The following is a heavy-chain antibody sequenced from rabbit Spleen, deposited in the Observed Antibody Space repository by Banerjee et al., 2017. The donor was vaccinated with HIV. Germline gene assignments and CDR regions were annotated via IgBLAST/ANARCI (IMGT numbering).Heavy chain of an antibody. CDR3: ARDTGSSFSSYGMDL. CDR2: IDAGSSGFT. Sequence: QSLEESGGDLVKPGASLTLTCTASGFSFSSSYWICWVRQAPGKGLEWIACIDAGSSGFTYSATWAKGRFTCSKTSSTTVTLQMTSLTVADTATYFCARDTGSSFSSYGMDLWGPGTLVTVS. CDR1: GFSFSSSYW. V-gene: IGHV1S40*01. J-gene: IGHJ6*01. D-gene: IGHD8-1*01.